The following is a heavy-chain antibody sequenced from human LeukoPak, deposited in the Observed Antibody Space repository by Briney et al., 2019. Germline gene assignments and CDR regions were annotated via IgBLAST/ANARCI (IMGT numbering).Heavy chain of an antibody. CDR3: ARFLKPPAMFAFDI. Sequence: PSETLSLTCTVSGGSISNYYWSWIRQPPGKALEWIGYIFYTGSTSYNPSLKSRVTISVDTSKNQFSLKLSSVTAADTAVYYCARFLKPPAMFAFDIWGQGTMVTVSS. V-gene: IGHV4-59*01. CDR1: GGSISNYY. CDR2: IFYTGST. J-gene: IGHJ3*02. D-gene: IGHD2-2*01.